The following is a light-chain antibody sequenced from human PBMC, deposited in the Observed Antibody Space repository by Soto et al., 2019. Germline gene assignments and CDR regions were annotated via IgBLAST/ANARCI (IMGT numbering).Light chain of an antibody. CDR3: QQYNRYPYT. CDR2: DAS. CDR1: QSISSW. Sequence: DIQMTQSPSTLSASVGDRVTITCRASQSISSWLAWYQQKPGKAPKLLIYDASSLESGVPSRFSGSGSGTEFTLTIISLQPDDFATYYCQQYNRYPYTFGQGTKLEIK. V-gene: IGKV1-5*01. J-gene: IGKJ2*01.